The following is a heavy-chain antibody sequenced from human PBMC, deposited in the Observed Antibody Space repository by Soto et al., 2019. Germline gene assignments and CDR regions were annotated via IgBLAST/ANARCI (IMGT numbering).Heavy chain of an antibody. CDR3: ARDLARNYGDYYFDY. J-gene: IGHJ4*02. CDR2: INPNSGGT. V-gene: IGHV1-2*04. CDR1: GYTFTGYY. D-gene: IGHD4-17*01. Sequence: ASEKVSCKASGYTFTGYYMHWVRQAPGQGLEWMGWINPNSGGTNYAQKFQGWVTMTRDTSISTAYMELSRLRSDDTAVYYCARDLARNYGDYYFDYWGQGTLATVSS.